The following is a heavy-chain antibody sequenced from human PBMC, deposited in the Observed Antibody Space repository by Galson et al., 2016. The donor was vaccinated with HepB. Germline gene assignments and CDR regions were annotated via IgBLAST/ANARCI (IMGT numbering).Heavy chain of an antibody. V-gene: IGHV1-46*01. J-gene: IGHJ4*02. Sequence: SVKVSCKASEFTSTKYYIHWVRQAPGQGLEWMGMISTRDGSTSYAQMFQDTFTMTRDTSTNTVYMELSSLRSEDTAVYYCARGAWGESDYWGQGTLVTVSS. D-gene: IGHD3-16*01. CDR1: EFTSTKYY. CDR3: ARGAWGESDY. CDR2: ISTRDGST.